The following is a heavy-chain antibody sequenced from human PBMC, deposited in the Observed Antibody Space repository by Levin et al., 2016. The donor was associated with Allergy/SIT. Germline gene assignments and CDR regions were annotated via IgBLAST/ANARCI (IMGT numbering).Heavy chain of an antibody. CDR1: GGSISSGGYY. CDR2: IYYSGST. V-gene: IGHV4-31*03. CDR3: ARAGTTVVTFDY. D-gene: IGHD4-23*01. Sequence: SETLSLTCTVSGGSISSGGYYWSWIRQHPGKGLEWIGSIYYSGSTYYNPSLKSRVTISIDTSKNQFSLKLSSVTAADTAVYYCARAGTTVVTFDYWGQGTLVTVSS. J-gene: IGHJ4*02.